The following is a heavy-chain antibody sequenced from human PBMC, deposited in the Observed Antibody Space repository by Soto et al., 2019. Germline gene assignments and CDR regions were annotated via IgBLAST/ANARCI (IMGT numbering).Heavy chain of an antibody. CDR2: IIPIFGTA. Sequence: SVKVSCKASGGTFSSYAISWVRQAPGQGLEWMGGIIPIFGTANYAQKFQGRVTITADESTSTAYMELSSLRSEDTAVYYCARGIRPYYYDSSGYQPHYYYYGMDVWGQGNTVNVS. J-gene: IGHJ6*02. CDR1: GGTFSSYA. V-gene: IGHV1-69*13. CDR3: ARGIRPYYYDSSGYQPHYYYYGMDV. D-gene: IGHD3-22*01.